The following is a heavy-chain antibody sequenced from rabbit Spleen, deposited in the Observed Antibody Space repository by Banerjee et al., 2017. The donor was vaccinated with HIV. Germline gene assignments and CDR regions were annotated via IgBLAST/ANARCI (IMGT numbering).Heavy chain of an antibody. Sequence: QEQLVESGGDLVKPGASLTLTCTASGFDFSTSYSMCWVRQAPGKGLEWIAWIRGGGSSATAYATWAKGRFTISKASSTTVTLQMTSLTVADTATYFCARGRWIDGWGLDLWGPGTLVPVS. CDR3: ARGRWIDGWGLDL. V-gene: IGHV1S45*01. CDR1: GFDFSTSYS. CDR2: IRGGGSSAT. D-gene: IGHD4-1*01. J-gene: IGHJ4*01.